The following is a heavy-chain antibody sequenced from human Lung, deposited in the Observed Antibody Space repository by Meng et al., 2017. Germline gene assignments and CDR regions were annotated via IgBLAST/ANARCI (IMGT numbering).Heavy chain of an antibody. Sequence: QAHLLRCGAGLCMPSDPLALHCVGAGGFLRDYYWSWTRQPPGKGLEWIGEINHSGSTNYNPSLENRATISVDTSQNNLSLKLSSVTAADSAVYYCARGPTTMAHDFDYWGQGTLVTVSS. D-gene: IGHD4-11*01. CDR1: GGFLRDYY. CDR2: INHSGST. V-gene: IGHV4-34*01. CDR3: ARGPTTMAHDFDY. J-gene: IGHJ4*02.